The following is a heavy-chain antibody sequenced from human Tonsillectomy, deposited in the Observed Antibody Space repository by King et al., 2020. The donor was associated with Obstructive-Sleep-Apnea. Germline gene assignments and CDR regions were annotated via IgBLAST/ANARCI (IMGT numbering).Heavy chain of an antibody. CDR3: ATTGYSSSWYVY. D-gene: IGHD6-13*01. V-gene: IGHV4-31*03. Sequence: VQLQESGPGLVKPSQTLSLTCTVSGGSISSGGYYWSWIRQHPGKGLEWIGYIYYSGSTYYNPSLKSRVTISVDTSRNQFSLKLSSVTAADTAVYYCATTGYSSSWYVYWGQGTLVTVSS. J-gene: IGHJ4*02. CDR1: GGSISSGGYY. CDR2: IYYSGST.